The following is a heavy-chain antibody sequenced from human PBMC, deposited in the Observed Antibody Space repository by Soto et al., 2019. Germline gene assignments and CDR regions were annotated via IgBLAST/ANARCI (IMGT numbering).Heavy chain of an antibody. D-gene: IGHD6-6*01. V-gene: IGHV1-69*01. Sequence: QVQLVQSGAEVKKPGSSVKVSCKASGGTFSSYAISWVRQAPGQGLEWMGGIIPIFGTANCARKSQGRVTITAVESTSTAYMELSSLRTKDTAVYYCARASSSSSYYYVGMDVWGQGTTVTVSS. CDR3: ARASSSSSYYYVGMDV. CDR1: GGTFSSYA. CDR2: IIPIFGTA. J-gene: IGHJ6*02.